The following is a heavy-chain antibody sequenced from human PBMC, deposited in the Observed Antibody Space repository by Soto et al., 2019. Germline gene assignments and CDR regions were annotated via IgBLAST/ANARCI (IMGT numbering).Heavy chain of an antibody. V-gene: IGHV3-43*01. J-gene: IGHJ6*02. Sequence: GGSLRLSCAASGFTFDDYTMHWVRQAPGKGLEWVSLISWDGGSTYYADSVKGRFTISRDNSKNSLYLQMNSLRTEDTALYYCAKDIDSSGTGMDVWGQGTTVTVSS. D-gene: IGHD3-22*01. CDR3: AKDIDSSGTGMDV. CDR2: ISWDGGST. CDR1: GFTFDDYT.